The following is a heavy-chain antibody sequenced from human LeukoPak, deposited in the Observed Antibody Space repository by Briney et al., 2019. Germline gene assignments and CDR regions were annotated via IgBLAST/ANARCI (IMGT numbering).Heavy chain of an antibody. D-gene: IGHD2-21*01. V-gene: IGHV4-34*01. CDR3: ARGLFDVPTRFDP. J-gene: IGHJ5*02. Sequence: SETLSLTCAVYGGSFSGYYWSWIRQPPGKGLEWIGEINHSGSTNYNPSLKSRVTISVDTSKNQFSLKLSSVTAADTAVYYCARGLFDVPTRFDPWGQGTLVTVSS. CDR1: GGSFSGYY. CDR2: INHSGST.